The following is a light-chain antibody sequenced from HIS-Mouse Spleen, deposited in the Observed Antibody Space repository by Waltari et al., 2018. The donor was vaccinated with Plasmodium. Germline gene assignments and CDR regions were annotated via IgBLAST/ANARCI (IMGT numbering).Light chain of an antibody. CDR2: RNN. J-gene: IGLJ3*02. CDR3: AAWDDSLSGPV. Sequence: QSVLTQPPSASGTPGQRVTSSSSGSRSHIGSNYVNWYHQLPGTAPKLLIYRNNQRPSGVPDRISGSKSGPSASLAISGLRSEDEADYYCAAWDDSLSGPVFGGGTKLTVL. V-gene: IGLV1-47*01. CDR1: RSHIGSNY.